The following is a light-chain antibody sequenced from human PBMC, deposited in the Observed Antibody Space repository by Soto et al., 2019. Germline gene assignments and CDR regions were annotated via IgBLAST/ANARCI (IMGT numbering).Light chain of an antibody. CDR1: QSVDTW. Sequence: DIQMTQSPSTLSASVGDRVNITCRASQSVDTWLAWYQQKPGKAPKLLIYKASSLESGVPSRFIGSGSGTEFTLTISSLQSDDFATYYCQQYGRYSPYIFGQGTKLEI. V-gene: IGKV1-5*03. CDR2: KAS. J-gene: IGKJ2*01. CDR3: QQYGRYSPYI.